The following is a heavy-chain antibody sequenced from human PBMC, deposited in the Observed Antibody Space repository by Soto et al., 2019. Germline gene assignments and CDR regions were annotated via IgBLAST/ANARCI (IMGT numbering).Heavy chain of an antibody. CDR2: ISWNSGRL. J-gene: IGHJ4*02. CDR3: AKHLGGSHGGGHFDS. CDR1: GFTFDDYA. Sequence: EVQLVESGGGSVQAGRSLRLSCAAAGFTFDDYAMHWVRQVPGEGLEWVSGISWNSGRLDYADSVQGRFTISRDNAKYCPYRQMNSLCIAETAVSFGAKHLGGSHGGGHFDSWGQGTLVTVSS. D-gene: IGHD3-16*01. V-gene: IGHV3-9*01.